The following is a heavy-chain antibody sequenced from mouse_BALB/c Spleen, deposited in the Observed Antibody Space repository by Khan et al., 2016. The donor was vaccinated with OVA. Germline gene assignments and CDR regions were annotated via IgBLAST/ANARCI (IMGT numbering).Heavy chain of an antibody. CDR2: ISPVSGTP. CDR1: GYTFTSYW. Sequence: DLVKPGASVKLSCKASGYTFTSYWINWIKQRPGQGLEWIGRISPVSGTPYYNEMFKGKATLTVDTSSSQAYIQLSRLSSEDSAVYCCARENYYGSSHYAMDYWGQGTSVTASS. D-gene: IGHD1-1*01. CDR3: ARENYYGSSHYAMDY. V-gene: IGHV1S41*01. J-gene: IGHJ4*01.